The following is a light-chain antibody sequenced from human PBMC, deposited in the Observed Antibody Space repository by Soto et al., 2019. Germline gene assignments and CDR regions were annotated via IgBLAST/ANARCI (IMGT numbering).Light chain of an antibody. CDR1: QSVTNSY. CDR2: GAS. J-gene: IGKJ2*01. Sequence: EIVLMQSPGTLSLSPGERASLSCRASQSVTNSYLAWYQQKPGQAPRLLIYGASSRATGIPDRFSGSGSGTVFTLTISRLEPEDFAVYHCQQYGTSPRTFGQGTKLEIK. CDR3: QQYGTSPRT. V-gene: IGKV3-20*01.